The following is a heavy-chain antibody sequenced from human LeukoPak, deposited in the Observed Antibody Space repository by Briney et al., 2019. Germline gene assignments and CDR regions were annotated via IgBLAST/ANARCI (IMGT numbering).Heavy chain of an antibody. CDR1: GGSFSGYY. Sequence: SETLSLTFAVYGGSFSGYYWSWIRQPPGKGLEWIGEINHSGSTNYNPSLKSRVTISVDTSKNQFSLKLSSVTAADTAVYYCARPTYCDFWSGRTTGYSDLWGRGTLVTVSS. CDR3: ARPTYCDFWSGRTTGYSDL. J-gene: IGHJ2*01. D-gene: IGHD3-3*01. V-gene: IGHV4-34*01. CDR2: INHSGST.